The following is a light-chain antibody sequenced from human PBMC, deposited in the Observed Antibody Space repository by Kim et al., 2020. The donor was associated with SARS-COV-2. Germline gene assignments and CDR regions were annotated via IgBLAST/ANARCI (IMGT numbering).Light chain of an antibody. V-gene: IGKV3-20*01. Sequence: LSPGERATLSCRASQSISRNYLAWYQQKPGQSPRLLIYGTSSRATGIPDRFSGGGSGTDFTLTINRLEPEDFAVYYCQQFGSSPYTFGQGTKLEI. CDR1: QSISRNY. CDR2: GTS. CDR3: QQFGSSPYT. J-gene: IGKJ2*01.